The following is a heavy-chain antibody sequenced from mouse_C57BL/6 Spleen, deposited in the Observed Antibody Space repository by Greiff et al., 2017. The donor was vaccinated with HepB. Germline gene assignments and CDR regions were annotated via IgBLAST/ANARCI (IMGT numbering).Heavy chain of an antibody. Sequence: QVQLQQPGAELVKPGASVKMSCKASGYTFTRYWITWVKQRPGQGLEWIGDIYPGSGSTNYNEKFTSKATLTVDTSSSTAYMQLSSLTSEDSAVYYCARRGTGRGDYAMDYWGQGTSVTVSS. CDR2: IYPGSGST. J-gene: IGHJ4*01. CDR1: GYTFTRYW. V-gene: IGHV1-55*01. D-gene: IGHD4-1*01. CDR3: ARRGTGRGDYAMDY.